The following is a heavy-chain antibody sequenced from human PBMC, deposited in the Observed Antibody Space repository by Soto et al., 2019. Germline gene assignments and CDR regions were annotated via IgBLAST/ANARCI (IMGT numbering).Heavy chain of an antibody. CDR3: VKDMVTASRYYYYGMDV. J-gene: IGHJ6*02. CDR2: ISYDGSNK. CDR1: GFTFSSYG. V-gene: IGHV3-30*18. D-gene: IGHD2-21*02. Sequence: GGSLRLSCAASGFTFSSYGMHWVRQAPGKGLEWVAVISYDGSNKYYADSVKGRFTISRDNSKNTLYLQMNSLRAEDTAVYYCVKDMVTASRYYYYGMDVWGQGTTVTVSS.